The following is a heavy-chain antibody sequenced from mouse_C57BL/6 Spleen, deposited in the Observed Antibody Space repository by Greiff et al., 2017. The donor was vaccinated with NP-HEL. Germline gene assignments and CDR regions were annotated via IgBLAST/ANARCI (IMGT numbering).Heavy chain of an antibody. D-gene: IGHD1-1*01. V-gene: IGHV1-53*01. Sequence: QVQLQQPGTELVKPGASVKLSCKASGYTFTSYWMHWVKQRPGQGLEWIGNINPSNGGTNYNEKFKSKATLTVDKSSSTAYMQISSLTSEDSAVYYCAREIPYYYGSSYYFDYWGQGTTLTVSS. CDR2: INPSNGGT. CDR3: AREIPYYYGSSYYFDY. J-gene: IGHJ2*01. CDR1: GYTFTSYW.